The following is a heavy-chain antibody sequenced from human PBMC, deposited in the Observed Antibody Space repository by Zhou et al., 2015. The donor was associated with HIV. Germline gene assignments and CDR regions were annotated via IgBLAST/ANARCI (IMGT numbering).Heavy chain of an antibody. Sequence: QVQLVQSGAEVKKPGSSVKVSCKASGGTFSSYAISWVRQAPGQGLEWMGGIIPIFGTANYAQKFQGRVTITADESTSTAYMELSSLRSEDTAVYYCASGRAKNSRITMIDDAFDIWGQGTMVTVSS. D-gene: IGHD3-22*01. J-gene: IGHJ3*02. CDR3: ASGRAKNSRITMIDDAFDI. V-gene: IGHV1-69*01. CDR1: GGTFSSYA. CDR2: IIPIFGTA.